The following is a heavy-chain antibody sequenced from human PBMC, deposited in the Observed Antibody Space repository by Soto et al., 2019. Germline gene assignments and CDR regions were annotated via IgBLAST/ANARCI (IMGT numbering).Heavy chain of an antibody. Sequence: QVQLVQSGAEVKKPGSSVKVSCKASGGTFDTFAFSWVRQAPGHGLEWLGGSIPVLGRANYAQRFQDRVSASADGSTVTAFMELSSLNSDDTAVYYCARGPWTQEGPKYYFDFWGQGTLVTVSS. J-gene: IGHJ4*02. D-gene: IGHD5-18*01. V-gene: IGHV1-69*01. CDR3: ARGPWTQEGPKYYFDF. CDR1: GGTFDTFA. CDR2: SIPVLGRA.